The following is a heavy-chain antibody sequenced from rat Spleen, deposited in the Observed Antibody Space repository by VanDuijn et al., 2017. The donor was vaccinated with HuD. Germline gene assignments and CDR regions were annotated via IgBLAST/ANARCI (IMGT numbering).Heavy chain of an antibody. CDR3: ARDYPGSFCFDY. D-gene: IGHD1-4*01. J-gene: IGHJ2*01. V-gene: IGHV3-1*01. CDR2: ISHSGST. CDR1: GYSITSNY. Sequence: EVQLQESGPGLVKPSQSLSLTCSVTGYSITSNYWGWIRKFSGNKMEWIGHISHSGSTSYNPSLKSRISIPRDTSKNQFFLQLNSVTPEDTATYYCARDYPGSFCFDYWGQGVMVTVSS.